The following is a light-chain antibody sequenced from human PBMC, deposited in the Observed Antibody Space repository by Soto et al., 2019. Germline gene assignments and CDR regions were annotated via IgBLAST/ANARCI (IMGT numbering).Light chain of an antibody. CDR2: EVT. V-gene: IGLV2-23*02. CDR1: SRDVGKYNL. CDR3: SSYSLITPYV. J-gene: IGLJ1*01. Sequence: QSALTQPASVSGSPGQSVTISCTGTSRDVGKYNLVSWYQHFPGKAPKLMIFEVTKRPSGISDRFSGPKSGNTASLTISGLQAEDEADYYCSSYSLITPYVFGTGTKVT.